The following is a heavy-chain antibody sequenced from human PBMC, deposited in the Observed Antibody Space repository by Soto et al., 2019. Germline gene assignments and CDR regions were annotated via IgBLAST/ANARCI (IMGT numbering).Heavy chain of an antibody. J-gene: IGHJ4*02. D-gene: IGHD3-9*01. V-gene: IGHV3-11*06. Sequence: SGGSLRLSCAASGFTFSDYYMSWIRQAPGKGLEWVSYISSSSSYTNYADSVKGRFTISRDNAKNSLYLQMNSLRAEDTAVYYCATSNYDILTGYYPYYFDYWGQGTLVTVSS. CDR2: ISSSSSYT. CDR1: GFTFSDYY. CDR3: ATSNYDILTGYYPYYFDY.